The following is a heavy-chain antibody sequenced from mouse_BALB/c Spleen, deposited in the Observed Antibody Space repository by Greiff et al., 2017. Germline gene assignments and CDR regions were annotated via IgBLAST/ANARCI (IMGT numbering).Heavy chain of an antibody. Sequence: EVQGVESGPGLVKPSQSLSLTCTVTGYSITSDYAWHWIRQFPGNKLEWMGYISYSGSTSYNPSLKSRISITRDTSKNQFFLQLNSVTTEDTATYYCARWGTTVVADYWGQGTTLTVSS. J-gene: IGHJ2*01. CDR3: ARWGTTVVADY. V-gene: IGHV3-2*02. CDR2: ISYSGST. D-gene: IGHD1-1*01. CDR1: GYSITSDYA.